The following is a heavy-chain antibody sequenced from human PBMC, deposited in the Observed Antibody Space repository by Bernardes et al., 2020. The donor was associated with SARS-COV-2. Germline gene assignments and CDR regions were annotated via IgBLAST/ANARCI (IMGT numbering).Heavy chain of an antibody. Sequence: GGSLRLSCAASGFTFSSYAMHWVRQAPGKGLEYVSAISSNGGSTYYANSVKGRFTISRDNSKNTLYLQMGSLRAEDMAVYYCARRKTTVVRDYGMDVWGQGTTVTVSS. J-gene: IGHJ6*02. D-gene: IGHD4-17*01. CDR2: ISSNGGST. CDR3: ARRKTTVVRDYGMDV. CDR1: GFTFSSYA. V-gene: IGHV3-64*01.